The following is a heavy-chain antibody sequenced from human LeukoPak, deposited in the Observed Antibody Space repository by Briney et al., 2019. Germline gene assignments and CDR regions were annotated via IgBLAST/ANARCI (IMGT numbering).Heavy chain of an antibody. D-gene: IGHD3-22*01. CDR3: AATIIADTGYYGMDV. Sequence: SVKVSCKASGFTFTSSAMQWVRQARGQPLEWIGWIVVGSGHTNYAQKFQERVTITGDMSTSTAYMELSSLRSEDTAVYYCAATIIADTGYYGMDVWGQGTTVTVSS. V-gene: IGHV1-58*02. J-gene: IGHJ6*02. CDR2: IVVGSGHT. CDR1: GFTFTSSA.